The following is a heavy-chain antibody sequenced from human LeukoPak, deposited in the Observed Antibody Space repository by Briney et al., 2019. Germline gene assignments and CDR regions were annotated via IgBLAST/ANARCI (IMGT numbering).Heavy chain of an antibody. Sequence: ASVKVSCKASGYTFTSYYMHWVRQAPGQGLEWMGIINPSGGSTSYAQKFQGRVTMTRDMSTSTVYMELSSLRSEDTAVYYCARALDYLGAYYYYMDVWGKGTTVTVSS. J-gene: IGHJ6*03. CDR2: INPSGGST. D-gene: IGHD4-11*01. V-gene: IGHV1-46*01. CDR3: ARALDYLGAYYYYMDV. CDR1: GYTFTSYY.